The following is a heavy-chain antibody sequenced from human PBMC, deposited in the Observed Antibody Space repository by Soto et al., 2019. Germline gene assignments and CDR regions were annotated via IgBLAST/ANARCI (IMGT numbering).Heavy chain of an antibody. CDR3: ARDYDSSGYYDLNWFDP. V-gene: IGHV3-23*01. D-gene: IGHD3-22*01. J-gene: IGHJ5*02. CDR2: INSSGGST. Sequence: PGGSLRLSCAASGFTFSSYAMSWVRQAPGKGLEWVSTINSSGGSTYYADSVKGRFTISRDNSKTTLYLQMNSLRDEDTAVYYCARDYDSSGYYDLNWFDPWGQGTLVTVSS. CDR1: GFTFSSYA.